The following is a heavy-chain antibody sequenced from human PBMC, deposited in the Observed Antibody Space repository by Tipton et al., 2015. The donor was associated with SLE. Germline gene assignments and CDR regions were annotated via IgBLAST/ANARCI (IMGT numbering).Heavy chain of an antibody. CDR3: ARQTDYSSGPFWY. V-gene: IGHV5-51*01. CDR1: GYSFTSYW. CDR2: IYPADSDT. D-gene: IGHD6-25*01. Sequence: VQLVQSGAEVKKPGESLKISCQASGYSFTSYWIAWVRQMPGKGLEWMGIIYPADSDTRYSPSFQGQVTISADKSISTAYLQWSSLRASDTAMYYCARQTDYSSGPFWYWGQGALVTVSS. J-gene: IGHJ4*02.